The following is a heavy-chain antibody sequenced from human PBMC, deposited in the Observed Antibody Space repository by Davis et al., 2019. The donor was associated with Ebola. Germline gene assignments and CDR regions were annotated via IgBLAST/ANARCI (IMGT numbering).Heavy chain of an antibody. V-gene: IGHV1-18*01. CDR2: ISAYNGNT. J-gene: IGHJ4*02. Sequence: GESLKISCKASGYTFTSYGISWVRQAPGQGLEWMGWISAYNGNTNYAQKLQGRVTMTTDTSTSTAYMELRSLRSDDTAVYYCARDRLYCASGDGQVVRCLLSDYWGQGTLVTVSS. CDR3: ARDRLYCASGDGQVVRCLLSDY. CDR1: GYTFTSYG. D-gene: IGHD6-6*01.